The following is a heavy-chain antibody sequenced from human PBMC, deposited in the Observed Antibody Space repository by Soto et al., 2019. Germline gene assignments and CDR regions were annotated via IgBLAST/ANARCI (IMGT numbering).Heavy chain of an antibody. D-gene: IGHD5-12*01. J-gene: IGHJ6*03. CDR1: GGSISSYY. CDR3: ARVATREYSYYMDV. V-gene: IGHV4-59*01. CDR2: IYYSGST. Sequence: PSETLSLTCTVSGGSISSYYWSWIRQPPGKGLEWIGYIYYSGSTNYNPSLKSRVTISVDTSKNQFSLKLSSVTAADTAVYYCARVATREYSYYMDVSGKALTVTV.